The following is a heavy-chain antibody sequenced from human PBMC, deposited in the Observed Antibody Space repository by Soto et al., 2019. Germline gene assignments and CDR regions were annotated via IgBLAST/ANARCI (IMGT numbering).Heavy chain of an antibody. CDR1: GYRFSNYY. D-gene: IGHD3-16*01. CDR3: ARDLRFGYGNFYHSGMAD. V-gene: IGHV1-2*02. CDR2: ISPYSGAT. Sequence: GASVKVSCKASGYRFSNYYLHWVRQAPGQGLEWMGWISPYSGATNYAKKFEGRVTITSDTSSSTASLDLTRLTPDDTAIYYCARDLRFGYGNFYHSGMADRGQGTTVTVSS. J-gene: IGHJ6*02.